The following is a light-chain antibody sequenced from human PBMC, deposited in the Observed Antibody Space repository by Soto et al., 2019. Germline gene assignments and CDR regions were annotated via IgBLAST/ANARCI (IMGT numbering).Light chain of an antibody. CDR3: SSFTSRSTLVV. CDR1: SNDVGGYNH. CDR2: DVT. Sequence: QSALTQPASVSGSPGQSITISRTGTSNDVGGYNHVSWYQQRPGKAPKLIIYDVTNRPSGVSNRFSGSKSGNTASLTVSGLQAEDEADYYCSSFTSRSTLVVFGGGTKVTVL. V-gene: IGLV2-14*03. J-gene: IGLJ2*01.